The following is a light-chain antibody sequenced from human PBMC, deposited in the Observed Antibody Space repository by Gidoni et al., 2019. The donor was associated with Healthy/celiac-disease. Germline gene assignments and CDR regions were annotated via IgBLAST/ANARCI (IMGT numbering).Light chain of an antibody. V-gene: IGLV1-40*01. CDR2: GNS. CDR3: QSYDSSLSGSRV. CDR1: SSNIGAGYD. Sequence: QSVLTQPPSVSGAPGQRVTISCTGSSSNIGAGYDVHWYQQLPVTAPKLLIYGNSNRPSGVPDRFSGSKSGTSASLAITGLQAEDEADYYCQSYDSSLSGSRVFGTGTKVTV. J-gene: IGLJ1*01.